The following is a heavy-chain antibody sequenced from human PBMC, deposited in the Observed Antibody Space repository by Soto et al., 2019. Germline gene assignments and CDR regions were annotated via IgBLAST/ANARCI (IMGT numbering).Heavy chain of an antibody. V-gene: IGHV3-74*01. CDR3: AKAADGRSFDH. Sequence: EVPLVESGGGLVQPGGSLRLSCAASGFTFSNYWMHWVRQAPGKGLVWVSRISSDGSPTNYADSVQGRFTISRDNAKNTLYLQMNSLRVEDTAVYYCAKAADGRSFDHWGQRTLVTVSA. CDR1: GFTFSNYW. D-gene: IGHD6-13*01. J-gene: IGHJ4*02. CDR2: ISSDGSPT.